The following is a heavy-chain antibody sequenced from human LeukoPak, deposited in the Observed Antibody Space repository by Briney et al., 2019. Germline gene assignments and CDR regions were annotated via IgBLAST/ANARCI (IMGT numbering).Heavy chain of an antibody. CDR2: INPSSGGT. J-gene: IGHJ6*02. CDR3: ARDRKSSGWLYYYYGMDV. Sequence: ASVKVSCKASGYTFTGYYMHWVRQAPGQGLEWMGWINPSSGGTNYAQKFQGWVTMTRDTSISTAYMELSRLRSDDTAVYYCARDRKSSGWLYYYYGMDVWGQGTTVTVSS. CDR1: GYTFTGYY. D-gene: IGHD6-19*01. V-gene: IGHV1-2*04.